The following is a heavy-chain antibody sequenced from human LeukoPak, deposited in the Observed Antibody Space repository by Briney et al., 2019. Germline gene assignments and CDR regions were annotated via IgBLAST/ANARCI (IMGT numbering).Heavy chain of an antibody. CDR1: QFKFDTYG. D-gene: IGHD1-1*01. Sequence: GGSLRLSCSASQFKFDTYGMHWVRQTPGKGLEYVSGINSDGLSTYYANSVKGRFTISRDNAKNTLYLQMDSLKAEDMAVYYCARSTDGSAHFDYWGQGTLVTV. CDR2: INSDGLST. CDR3: ARSTDGSAHFDY. V-gene: IGHV3-64*01. J-gene: IGHJ4*02.